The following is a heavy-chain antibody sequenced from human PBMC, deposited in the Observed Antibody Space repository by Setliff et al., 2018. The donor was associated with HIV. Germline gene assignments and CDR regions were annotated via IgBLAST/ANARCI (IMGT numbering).Heavy chain of an antibody. J-gene: IGHJ4*02. CDR1: GYTFTEFY. CDR2: IYPNTGGT. CDR3: TRSTTAD. V-gene: IGHV1-2*02. D-gene: IGHD4-17*01. Sequence: PRPPVKVSCKASGYTFTEFYVHWVRQAPGEGLEWIGWIYPNTGGTNYAQKFQGRVTMTRDTSIRTAYMELRMLTSDDTAIYYCTRSTTADWGQGTMVTVSS.